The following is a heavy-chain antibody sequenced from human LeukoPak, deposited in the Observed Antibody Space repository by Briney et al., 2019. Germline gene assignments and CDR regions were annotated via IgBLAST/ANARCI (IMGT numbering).Heavy chain of an antibody. CDR1: GFTFSSYA. CDR3: AKDEEMATIAPSDY. Sequence: GGSPRLSCAASGFTFSSYAMSWVRQAPGKGPEWVSAISGSGGSTYYADSVKGRFTISRDNSKNTLYLQMNSLRAEDTAVYYCAKDEEMATIAPSDYWGQGTLVTVSS. J-gene: IGHJ4*02. CDR2: ISGSGGST. V-gene: IGHV3-23*01. D-gene: IGHD5-24*01.